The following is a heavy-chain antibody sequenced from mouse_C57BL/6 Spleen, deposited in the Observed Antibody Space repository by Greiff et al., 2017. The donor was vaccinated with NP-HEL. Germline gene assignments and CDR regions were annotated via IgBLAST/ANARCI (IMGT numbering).Heavy chain of an antibody. CDR1: GYTFTSYW. V-gene: IGHV1-55*01. CDR3: AREDGSPYAMDY. CDR2: IYPGSGST. J-gene: IGHJ4*01. D-gene: IGHD1-1*01. Sequence: QVQLQQSGAELVKPGASVKMSCKASGYTFTSYWITWVKQRPGQGLEWIGDIYPGSGSTNYNEKFKSKATLTVDTSSSTAYMQLSSLTSEDSAVYYCAREDGSPYAMDYWGQGTSVTVSS.